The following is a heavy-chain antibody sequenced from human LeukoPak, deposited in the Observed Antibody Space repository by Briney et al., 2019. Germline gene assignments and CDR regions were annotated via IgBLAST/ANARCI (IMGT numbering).Heavy chain of an antibody. CDR2: MNPNSGNT. J-gene: IGHJ4*02. V-gene: IGHV1-8*01. CDR3: ARGRTRKLAGLAGY. CDR1: GYTFTSYD. D-gene: IGHD6-19*01. Sequence: ASVKVSYKASGYTFTSYDINWVRQATGQGLEWMGWMNPNSGNTGFAQKFQGRLTMTRDTSISTVYMELSGLTSDDTAVYYCARGRTRKLAGLAGYWGQGTLVTVSS.